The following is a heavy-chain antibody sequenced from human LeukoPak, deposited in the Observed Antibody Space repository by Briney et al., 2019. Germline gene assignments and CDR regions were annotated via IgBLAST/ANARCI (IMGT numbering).Heavy chain of an antibody. J-gene: IGHJ4*02. Sequence: GGSLRLSCAASGFTFDDYAMHWVRQAPGKGLEWVSGISWNSGSIGYADSVKGRFTISRDNAKNSLYLQMNSLRAEDTALYYCAKVGRSSSWYYFDYWGQGTLVTVSS. CDR3: AKVGRSSSWYYFDY. V-gene: IGHV3-9*01. D-gene: IGHD6-13*01. CDR2: ISWNSGSI. CDR1: GFTFDDYA.